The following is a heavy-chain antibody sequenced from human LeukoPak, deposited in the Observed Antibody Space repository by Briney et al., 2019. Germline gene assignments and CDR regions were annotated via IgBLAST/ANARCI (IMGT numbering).Heavy chain of an antibody. V-gene: IGHV3-53*01. J-gene: IGHJ4*02. CDR1: GFTVSSNY. Sequence: GSLSLSCAASGFTVSSNYMSWVRQAPGKGLEWVSVIYSGGSTYYADSVKGRFTISRDNSKNTLYLQMNSLRAEDTAVYYCARLLWFGEFDDYWGQGTLVTVSS. CDR3: ARLLWFGEFDDY. CDR2: IYSGGST. D-gene: IGHD3-10*01.